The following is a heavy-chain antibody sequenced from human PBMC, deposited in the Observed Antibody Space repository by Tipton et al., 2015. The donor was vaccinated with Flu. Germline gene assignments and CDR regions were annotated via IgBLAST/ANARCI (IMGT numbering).Heavy chain of an antibody. CDR2: FYHSGIT. CDR1: GYSITTGYY. Sequence: TLSLTCNVSGYSITTGYYWGWIRRPPGKGLEWIGSFYHSGITYYNPSLKSRVTISVDASKNQFSLKLSSVTAADTAVYYCTRHNTNGGIVVADFDSWGQGTLVTVSS. V-gene: IGHV4-38-2*02. D-gene: IGHD3-16*02. CDR3: TRHNTNGGIVVADFDS. J-gene: IGHJ4*02.